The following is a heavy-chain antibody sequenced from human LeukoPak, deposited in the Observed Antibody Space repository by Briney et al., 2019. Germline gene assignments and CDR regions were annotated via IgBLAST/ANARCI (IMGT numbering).Heavy chain of an antibody. V-gene: IGHV1-2*02. CDR3: ARGMIAAAGTSEVDY. CDR1: GYTFNGYY. Sequence: ASVKVSCKASGYTFNGYYMHWVRQAPGQGLEWMGWINPNSGGTNYAQKFQGRVTMTRDTSISTAYMELSRLRSDDTAVYYCARGMIAAAGTSEVDYWGQGTLVIVSS. D-gene: IGHD6-13*01. CDR2: INPNSGGT. J-gene: IGHJ4*02.